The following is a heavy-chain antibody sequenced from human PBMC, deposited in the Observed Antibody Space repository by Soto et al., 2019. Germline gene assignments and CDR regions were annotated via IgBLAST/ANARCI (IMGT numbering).Heavy chain of an antibody. Sequence: QITLKESGPTLVKPTQTLTLTCTLSGFSLSTSGVGVGWIRQSPGKALEWLAVIYWDDVKHYSPSLERRLTITKDTSESDVVLTMTNMDPVDTATFYCARKGSGAYALDYWGQGILVTVSS. D-gene: IGHD4-17*01. CDR3: ARKGSGAYALDY. V-gene: IGHV2-5*02. J-gene: IGHJ4*02. CDR2: IYWDDVK. CDR1: GFSLSTSGVG.